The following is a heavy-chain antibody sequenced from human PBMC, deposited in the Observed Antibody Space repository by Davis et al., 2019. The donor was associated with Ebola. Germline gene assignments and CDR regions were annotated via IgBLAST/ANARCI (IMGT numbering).Heavy chain of an antibody. CDR1: GGSISSYYW. CDR3: AHRRPYSTSWGDY. CDR2: IYWNDDK. Sequence: TLSLTCTVSGGSISSYYWSWIRQPPGKALEWLALIYWNDDKRYSPSLKSRLTITKDTSNNQVVLTMTNMDPVDTATYYCAHRRPYSTSWGDYWGQGILVTVSS. D-gene: IGHD2-2*01. J-gene: IGHJ4*02. V-gene: IGHV2-5*01.